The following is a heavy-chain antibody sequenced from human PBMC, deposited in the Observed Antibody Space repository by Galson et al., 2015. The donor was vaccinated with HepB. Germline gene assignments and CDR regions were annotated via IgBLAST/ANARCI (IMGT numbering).Heavy chain of an antibody. D-gene: IGHD2-2*01. CDR3: ARERGYCSSPSCRKGDGY. J-gene: IGHJ4*01. Sequence: SVKVSXXXSGGTXSSYAISWVRQAPGQGLEWMXGIIPIFGTANYAQKFQGRVTITADESTSTAYXELSSLRSEDTAVYYCARERGYCSSPSCRKGDGYWGXXTLXXXSS. V-gene: IGHV1-69*13. CDR1: GGTXSSYA. CDR2: IIPIFGTA.